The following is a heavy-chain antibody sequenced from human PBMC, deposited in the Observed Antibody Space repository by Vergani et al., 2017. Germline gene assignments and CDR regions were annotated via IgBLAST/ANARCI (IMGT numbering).Heavy chain of an antibody. D-gene: IGHD1-7*01. CDR1: GGTVSSYT. CDR2: IIPMLDTT. CDR3: ARELRELRMFDH. Sequence: QVQLVQSGAEVKKPGSSVKVSCKAFGGTVSSYTFTWVRQAPGQGLEWMGRIIPMLDTTNYAQGFQGRLTITADKSTGTVFMELSSLTSDDTAIFYCARELRELRMFDHWGQGTLVTVSS. J-gene: IGHJ4*02. V-gene: IGHV1-69*08.